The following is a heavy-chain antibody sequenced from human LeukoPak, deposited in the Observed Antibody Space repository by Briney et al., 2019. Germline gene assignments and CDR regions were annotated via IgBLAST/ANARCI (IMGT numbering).Heavy chain of an antibody. CDR2: ISSSSSTI. CDR1: GFTFSSYS. Sequence: GGSLRLSCAASGFTFSSYSMNWVRQAPGKGLEWVSYISSSSSTIYYADSVKGRFTISRDNAKNSLYLQMNSLRAEDTAVYYCAKDYCSSTTCYMSGWFDPWGQGTLVTVSS. D-gene: IGHD2-2*02. J-gene: IGHJ5*02. CDR3: AKDYCSSTTCYMSGWFDP. V-gene: IGHV3-48*01.